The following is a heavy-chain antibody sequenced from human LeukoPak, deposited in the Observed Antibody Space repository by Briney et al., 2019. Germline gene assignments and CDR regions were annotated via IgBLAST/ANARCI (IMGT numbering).Heavy chain of an antibody. CDR1: GGSISGYY. J-gene: IGHJ4*02. Sequence: SETLSLTCTVSGGSISGYYWGWIRQPPGKGLEWIGSIYHSGSTYYNPSLKSRVTISVDTSKNQFSLKLSSVTAADTAVYYCAGELRLGELSLYYWGQGTLVTVSS. D-gene: IGHD3-16*02. CDR2: IYHSGST. V-gene: IGHV4-38-2*02. CDR3: AGELRLGELSLYY.